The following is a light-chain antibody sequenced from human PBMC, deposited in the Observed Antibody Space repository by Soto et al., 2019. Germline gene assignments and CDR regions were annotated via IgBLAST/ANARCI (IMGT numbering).Light chain of an antibody. V-gene: IGLV1-44*01. CDR2: SNN. Sequence: QSVLTQPPSASWTPGQRVTISCSGSSSNIGSNSVNWYQQLPGAAPKLLIYSNNQRPSGVPDRFSGSKSGTSASLAISGLQSEDEADYYCAAWDDSLNGREVFGTGTKVTVL. CDR3: AAWDDSLNGREV. J-gene: IGLJ1*01. CDR1: SSNIGSNS.